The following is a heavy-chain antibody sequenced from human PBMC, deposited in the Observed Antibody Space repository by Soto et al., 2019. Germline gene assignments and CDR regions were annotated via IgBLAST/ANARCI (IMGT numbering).Heavy chain of an antibody. CDR2: MNPNSGNT. CDR1: GYTFTSYD. V-gene: IGHV1-8*01. J-gene: IGHJ6*02. CDR3: PRGGRFWEWLSKHYYGMDF. D-gene: IGHD3-3*01. Sequence: QVQLVQSGAEVKKPGASVKVSCKASGYTFTSYDINWVRQATGQGLEWMGWMNPNSGNTGYAQKFQGRVTMTRNTSKSTAYMELSSLRSEDTAVYYCPRGGRFWEWLSKHYYGMDFWGQGTTVTVSS.